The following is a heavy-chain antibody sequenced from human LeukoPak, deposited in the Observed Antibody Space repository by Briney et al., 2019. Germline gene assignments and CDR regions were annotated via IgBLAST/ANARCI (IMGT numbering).Heavy chain of an antibody. CDR3: ARAPPEWVY. CDR2: MNPNSGNT. V-gene: IGHV1-8*02. D-gene: IGHD2-8*01. Sequence: ASVKVSCKASGYTFTGYYMHWVRQAPGQGLEWRGRMNPNSGNTGYAQKFQGRVTMTRNTSISTAYMELSSLRSEDTAVYYCARAPPEWVYWGQGTLVTVSS. CDR1: GYTFTGYY. J-gene: IGHJ4*02.